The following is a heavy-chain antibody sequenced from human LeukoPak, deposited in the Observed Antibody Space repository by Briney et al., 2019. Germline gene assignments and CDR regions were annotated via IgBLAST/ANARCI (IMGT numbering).Heavy chain of an antibody. V-gene: IGHV4-4*07. J-gene: IGHJ4*02. D-gene: IGHD1-26*01. CDR1: AGSISSYY. CDR2: IYTSGST. Sequence: SETLSFTCTVSAGSISSYYWSWMRQPAGEGLEWIGRIYTSGSTNYNPSLKSRVTMSVDTSKNQFSLKLSSVTAADTAVYYCARDTSGSYFDYWGQGNLVTVSS. CDR3: ARDTSGSYFDY.